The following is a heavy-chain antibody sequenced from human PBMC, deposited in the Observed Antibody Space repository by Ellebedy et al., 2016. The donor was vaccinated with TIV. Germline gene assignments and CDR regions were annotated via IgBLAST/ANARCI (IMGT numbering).Heavy chain of an antibody. J-gene: IGHJ4*02. D-gene: IGHD1-7*01. V-gene: IGHV1-3*01. CDR2: INAGNGNT. Sequence: AASAKVSCKASGYTFTSHAMHWVRQAPGQRPEWMGWINAGNGNTKYSQKFQGRVTITRDTSASTAYMELSSLRSEDTAVYYCARGRLELSDYWGQGTLVTVSS. CDR3: ARGRLELSDY. CDR1: GYTFTSHA.